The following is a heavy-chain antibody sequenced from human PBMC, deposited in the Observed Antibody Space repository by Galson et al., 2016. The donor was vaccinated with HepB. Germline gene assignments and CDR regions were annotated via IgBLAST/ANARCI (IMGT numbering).Heavy chain of an antibody. CDR1: GFTLSDYA. J-gene: IGHJ5*02. CDR3: ARDASRIVMDGTGPGWLDP. CDR2: ASYDGSHK. Sequence: SLRLSCAASGFTLSDYAMHWVRQAPGKGLEWVAVASYDGSHKFYADSVKGRFTISRDNSKNTLYLQMNSLRTEDTAIYYCARDASRIVMDGTGPGWLDPWGQGTLVTVSS. D-gene: IGHD6-19*01. V-gene: IGHV3-30*04.